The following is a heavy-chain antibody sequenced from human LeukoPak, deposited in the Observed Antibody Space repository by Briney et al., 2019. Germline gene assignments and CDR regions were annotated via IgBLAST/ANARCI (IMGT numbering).Heavy chain of an antibody. Sequence: PGGSLRLSCAASGFTVSSNYMSWVRQAPGKGLEWVSVIYSGGSTYYADSVKGRFTIPRDNSKNTLYLQMNSLRAEDTAVYYCARVHYYDSSGCNDYWGQGTLVTVSS. CDR3: ARVHYYDSSGCNDY. V-gene: IGHV3-53*01. D-gene: IGHD3-22*01. CDR2: IYSGGST. J-gene: IGHJ4*02. CDR1: GFTVSSNY.